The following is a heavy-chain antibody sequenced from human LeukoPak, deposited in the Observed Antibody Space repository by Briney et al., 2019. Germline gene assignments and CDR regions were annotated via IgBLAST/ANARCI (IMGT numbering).Heavy chain of an antibody. V-gene: IGHV4-34*01. CDR1: GGSFSGYY. D-gene: IGHD6-19*01. CDR2: INHSGST. CDR3: AKAWLVRNWFDP. J-gene: IGHJ5*02. Sequence: SETLSLTCAVYGGSFSGYYWSWIRQPPGKGLEWIGEINHSGSTNYSPSLKSRVTISVDTSKNQFSLKLSSVTAADTAVYYCAKAWLVRNWFDPWGQGILVTVSS.